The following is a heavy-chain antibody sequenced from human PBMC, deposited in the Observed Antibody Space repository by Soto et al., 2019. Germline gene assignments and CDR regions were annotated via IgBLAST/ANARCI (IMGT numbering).Heavy chain of an antibody. CDR3: XXXXXXXXXXXXPNXYYYGMDV. Sequence: QVQLVQSGAEVKKPGSSVKVSCKASGGTFSSYAISWVRQAPGQGLEWMGGIIPIFGTANYAQKFQGRVTITADESTXXAYXELXXXXXXXXXXXXXXXXXXXXXXXXXPNXYYYGMDVXXXGXXVTVSX. CDR2: IIPIFGTA. V-gene: IGHV1-69*01. CDR1: GGTFSSYA. J-gene: IGHJ6*04.